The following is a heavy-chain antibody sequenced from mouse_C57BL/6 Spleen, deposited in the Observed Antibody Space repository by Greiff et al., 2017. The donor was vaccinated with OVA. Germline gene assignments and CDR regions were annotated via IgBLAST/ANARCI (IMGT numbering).Heavy chain of an antibody. D-gene: IGHD1-1*01. CDR1: GYTFTSYW. CDR2: IDPSDSYT. CDR3: ARRTYYYGSSSPVY. J-gene: IGHJ2*01. Sequence: QVQLQQPGAELVKPGASVKLSCKASGYTFTSYWMQWVKQRPGQGLEWIGEIDPSDSYTNYNQKFKGKATLTVDTSSSTAYMQLSSLTSEDSAVYNSARRTYYYGSSSPVYWGQGTTLTVSS. V-gene: IGHV1-50*01.